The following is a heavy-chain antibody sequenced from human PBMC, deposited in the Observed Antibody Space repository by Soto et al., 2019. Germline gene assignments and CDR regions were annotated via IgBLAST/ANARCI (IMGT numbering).Heavy chain of an antibody. D-gene: IGHD3-9*01. CDR3: ARVFDTYYFDS. CDR1: GFTFSNYW. CDR2: IWYDGSNK. Sequence: GGSLRLSCASSGFTFSNYWMHWVRQAPGKGLEWVAVIWYDGSNKYYADSVKGRFTISRDNSKKTLYLQMNSLRAEDTAVYYCARVFDTYYFDSWGQGNMVTVSS. V-gene: IGHV3-33*08. J-gene: IGHJ4*02.